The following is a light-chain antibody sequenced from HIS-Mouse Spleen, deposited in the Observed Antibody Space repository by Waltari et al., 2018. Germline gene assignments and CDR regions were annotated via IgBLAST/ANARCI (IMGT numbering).Light chain of an antibody. CDR1: SSNIGSNY. V-gene: IGLV1-47*01. J-gene: IGLJ3*02. Sequence: QSVLTQPPSASGTPGQRVTISCSGSSSNIGSNYVYWYQQLPGTAPKLLLYRNNQRPSGVRDRFSGSKSGPSASLAISGLRSEDEADYYCAAWDDSLSCPVFGGGTKLTVL. CDR3: AAWDDSLSCPV. CDR2: RNN.